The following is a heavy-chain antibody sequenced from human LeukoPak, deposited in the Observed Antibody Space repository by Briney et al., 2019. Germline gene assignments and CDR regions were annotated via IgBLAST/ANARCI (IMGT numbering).Heavy chain of an antibody. Sequence: SETLSLTCTVSGGSISSSSYYWGWIRQPPGKGLEWIGSIYYSGSTYYNPSLKSRVTISVDTSKNQSSLKLSSVTAVDTAVYYCARLGVRIAAAGEDWGQGTLVTVSS. CDR2: IYYSGST. J-gene: IGHJ4*02. CDR3: ARLGVRIAAAGED. V-gene: IGHV4-39*01. CDR1: GGSISSSSYY. D-gene: IGHD6-13*01.